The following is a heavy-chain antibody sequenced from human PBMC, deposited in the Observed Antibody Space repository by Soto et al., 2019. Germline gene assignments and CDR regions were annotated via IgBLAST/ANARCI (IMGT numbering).Heavy chain of an antibody. D-gene: IGHD4-4*01. CDR3: ATTTTIRAGWFDP. J-gene: IGHJ5*02. V-gene: IGHV4-4*08. CDR1: GGSISGYY. CDR2: IYSSGTT. Sequence: SETLSLTCTVSGGSISGYYWTWIRHPPGKGLEWIGYIYSSGTTKYNPSLKSRATMSVDTSKNQFYLKLTSVTAADTAVYYCATTTTIRAGWFDPWGQGALVTVSS.